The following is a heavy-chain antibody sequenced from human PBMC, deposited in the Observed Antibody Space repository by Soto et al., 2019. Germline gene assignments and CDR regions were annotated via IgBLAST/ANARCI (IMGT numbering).Heavy chain of an antibody. D-gene: IGHD6-19*01. CDR2: MYYSGST. V-gene: IGHV4-59*08. CDR3: ARHQVGSRWPLDY. Sequence: ASETLSLTCTVSGGSISSYYWSWIRQPPGKGLEWIGYMYYSGSTNYNPSLKSRVTISVDTSKNQFSLKLSSVTAADTAVYYCARHQVGSRWPLDYWGQGTLVTVSS. CDR1: GGSISSYY. J-gene: IGHJ4*02.